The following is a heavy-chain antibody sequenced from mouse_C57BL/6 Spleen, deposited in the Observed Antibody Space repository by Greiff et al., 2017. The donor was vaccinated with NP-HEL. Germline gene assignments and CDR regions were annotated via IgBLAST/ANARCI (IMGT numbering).Heavy chain of an antibody. CDR3: ARDSHYYGYAMDY. CDR1: GFTFSDYG. J-gene: IGHJ4*01. V-gene: IGHV5-17*01. CDR2: ISSGSSTI. D-gene: IGHD2-1*01. Sequence: EVMLVESGGGLVKPGGSLKLSCAASGFTFSDYGMHWVRQAPEKGLEWVAYISSGSSTIYYADTVKGRFTISRDNAKNTLFLQMTSLRSEDTAMYYCARDSHYYGYAMDYWGQGTSVTVSS.